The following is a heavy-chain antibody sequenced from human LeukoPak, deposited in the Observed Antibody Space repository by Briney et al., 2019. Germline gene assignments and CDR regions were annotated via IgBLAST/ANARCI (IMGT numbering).Heavy chain of an antibody. CDR1: GFTVSSNY. J-gene: IGHJ6*02. V-gene: IGHV3-66*01. Sequence: GGSLRLSCAASGFTVSSNYMSWVRQAPGKGLEWVSVIYSGGSTYYADSVKGRFTISRDNSKNTLYLQMNRLRAKDTAVYYCARVTMVRGVTKYGMDVWGQGTTVTVSS. D-gene: IGHD3-10*01. CDR2: IYSGGST. CDR3: ARVTMVRGVTKYGMDV.